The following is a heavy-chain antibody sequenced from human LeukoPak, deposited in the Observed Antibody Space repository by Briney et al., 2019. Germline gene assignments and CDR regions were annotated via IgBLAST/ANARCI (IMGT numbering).Heavy chain of an antibody. Sequence: GASVKVSCKASGYTFTGYYMHWVRQAPGQGLEWMGWINPNSGGTNYAQKFQGRVTMTRDTSISTAYMELSSLRSEDTAVYYCARAVGATKGAFDIWGQGTMVTVSS. D-gene: IGHD1-26*01. CDR3: ARAVGATKGAFDI. V-gene: IGHV1-2*02. J-gene: IGHJ3*02. CDR2: INPNSGGT. CDR1: GYTFTGYY.